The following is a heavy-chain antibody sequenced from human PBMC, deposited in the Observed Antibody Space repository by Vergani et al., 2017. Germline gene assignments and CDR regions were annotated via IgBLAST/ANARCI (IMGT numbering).Heavy chain of an antibody. CDR1: GYTFTGYY. CDR3: AREGIAVAGTQY. D-gene: IGHD6-19*01. J-gene: IGHJ4*02. CDR2: INPISGGT. Sequence: QVQLVQSGAEVKGPGASVKVSCKASGYTFTGYYMHWVRQAPGQGLEWMGWINPISGGTNYAQKFQGRVTMTRDTSISTAYMELSRLRSDHTAVYYCAREGIAVAGTQYWGQGTLVTVSS. V-gene: IGHV1-2*02.